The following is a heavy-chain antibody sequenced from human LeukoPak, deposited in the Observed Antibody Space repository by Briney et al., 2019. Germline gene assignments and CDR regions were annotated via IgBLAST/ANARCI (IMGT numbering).Heavy chain of an antibody. CDR3: AKCGVVPAAKYYYYYYGMDV. V-gene: IGHV3-23*01. CDR1: GFTFSSTT. J-gene: IGHJ6*02. Sequence: PGGSLRLSCAASGFTFSSTTMSWVRQTPGKGLEWVSAISGSGGSTYYADSVKGRFTISRDNSKNTLYLQMNSLRAEDTAVYYCAKCGVVPAAKYYYYYYGMDVWGQGTPVTVSS. CDR2: ISGSGGST. D-gene: IGHD2-2*01.